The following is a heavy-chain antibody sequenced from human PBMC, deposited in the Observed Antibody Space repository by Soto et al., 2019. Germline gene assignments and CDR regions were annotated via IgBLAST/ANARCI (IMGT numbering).Heavy chain of an antibody. J-gene: IGHJ4*02. CDR1: GYTFTSYG. CDR3: VGDAQTYYFAY. Sequence: QVQLVQSGAEVKKPGASVKVSCKASGYTFTSYGISWVRQAPGQGLEWMGWISAYNGNTNYAQKLQGRVTMTTDTPAITDYMELRSLRSDDTAVYSCVGDAQTYYFAYWGQGTRVTVSS. CDR2: ISAYNGNT. V-gene: IGHV1-18*01.